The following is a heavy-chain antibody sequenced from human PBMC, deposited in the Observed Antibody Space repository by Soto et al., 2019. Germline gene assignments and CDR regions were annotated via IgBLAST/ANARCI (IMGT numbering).Heavy chain of an antibody. D-gene: IGHD3-3*02. CDR2: IDWDDDK. Sequence: SGPTLVNPTQTLTLTCTFSGFSLSTSGMCVSWIRQPPGKALEWLARIDWDDDKYYSTSLKTRLTISKDTSKNQVVLTMTNMDPVEQATYSCARRRIISRVGGYLGLWGRGPRSTSSS. CDR1: GFSLSTSGMC. CDR3: ARRRIISRVGGYLGL. J-gene: IGHJ1*01. V-gene: IGHV2-70*11.